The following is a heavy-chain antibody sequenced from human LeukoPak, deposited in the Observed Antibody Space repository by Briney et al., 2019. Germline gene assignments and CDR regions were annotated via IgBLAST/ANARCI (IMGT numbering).Heavy chain of an antibody. CDR3: ARDYGRTPWRPVEMATIHFDY. D-gene: IGHD5-24*01. Sequence: ASVKVSCKASGYTFTSYYMHWVRQAPGQGLEWMGIINPSGGSTSYAQRFQGRVTMTRDTSTSTVYMELSSLRSEDTAVYYCARDYGRTPWRPVEMATIHFDYWGQGTLVTVSS. V-gene: IGHV1-46*01. CDR2: INPSGGST. CDR1: GYTFTSYY. J-gene: IGHJ4*02.